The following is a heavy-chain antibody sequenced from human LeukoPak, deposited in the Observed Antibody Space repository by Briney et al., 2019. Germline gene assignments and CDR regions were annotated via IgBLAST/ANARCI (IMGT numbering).Heavy chain of an antibody. Sequence: GASVKVSCRASGYTFTGYYMHWVRQAPGQGVEGMGWIYPNSGRKNYAQKFQGSVNMTRDTSSSKAYMELSRLRSDDTAVYYCARGLDYYYSSGYYGDYNWFDPWGQGTLVTVST. J-gene: IGHJ5*02. CDR2: IYPNSGRK. CDR1: GYTFTGYY. V-gene: IGHV1-2*02. D-gene: IGHD3-22*01. CDR3: ARGLDYYYSSGYYGDYNWFDP.